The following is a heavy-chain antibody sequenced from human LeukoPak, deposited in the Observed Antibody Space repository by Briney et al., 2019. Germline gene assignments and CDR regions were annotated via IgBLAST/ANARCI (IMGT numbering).Heavy chain of an antibody. CDR2: IYYSGST. Sequence: SETLSLTCTVSGGSISSSSYYWGWIRQPPGKGLEWIGSIYYSGSTYYNPSLKSRVTISVDRSKNQFSLKLSSVTAADTAVYYCARANGITGTSFDYWGQGTLVTVSS. CDR3: ARANGITGTSFDY. V-gene: IGHV4-39*07. D-gene: IGHD1-20*01. CDR1: GGSISSSSYY. J-gene: IGHJ4*02.